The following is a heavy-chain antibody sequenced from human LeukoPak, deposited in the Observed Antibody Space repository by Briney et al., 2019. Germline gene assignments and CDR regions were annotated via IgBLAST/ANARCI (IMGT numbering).Heavy chain of an antibody. D-gene: IGHD3-22*01. Sequence: SETLSLTCAVYGGSFSGYYWSWIRQPPGKGLEWIGEINHSGSTNYNPSLKSRVTISVDKSKNQFSLKLSSVTAADTAVYYCAREGDSSGSIPFDYWGQGTLVTVSS. CDR2: INHSGST. V-gene: IGHV4-34*01. J-gene: IGHJ4*02. CDR1: GGSFSGYY. CDR3: AREGDSSGSIPFDY.